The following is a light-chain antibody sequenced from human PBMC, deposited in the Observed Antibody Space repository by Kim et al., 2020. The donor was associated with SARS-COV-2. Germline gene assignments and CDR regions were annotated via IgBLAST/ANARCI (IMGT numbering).Light chain of an antibody. Sequence: QSVTISCTGTSSDVGGYSFVSWYQQPPSKAPKLMIYGVSNRPSGVSNRFSGSKSGNTASLTISGLQAEDEADYFCTSYTTSTSVVFGGGTQLTVL. V-gene: IGLV2-14*01. CDR3: TSYTTSTSVV. CDR1: SSDVGGYSF. CDR2: GVS. J-gene: IGLJ2*01.